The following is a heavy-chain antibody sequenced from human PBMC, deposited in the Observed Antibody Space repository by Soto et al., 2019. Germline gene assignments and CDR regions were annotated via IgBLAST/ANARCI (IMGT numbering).Heavy chain of an antibody. D-gene: IGHD6-19*01. J-gene: IGHJ4*02. CDR3: ARQAMAVFDY. Sequence: QVQLQESGPGLVKPSQTLSLTCTVSGGSISNDFYYWSWIRQHPGKGLEWIGYIYYKGTTYYSPSLKSRVTISIDPSKNRFSLELSSVTAADTAVYYCARQAMAVFDYWGQGTLVTVSS. V-gene: IGHV4-31*03. CDR1: GGSISNDFYY. CDR2: IYYKGTT.